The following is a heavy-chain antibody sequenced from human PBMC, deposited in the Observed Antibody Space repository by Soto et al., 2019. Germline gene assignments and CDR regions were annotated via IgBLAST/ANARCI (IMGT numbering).Heavy chain of an antibody. V-gene: IGHV1-2*02. CDR1: GYTFTGYY. CDR2: INPNSGGT. J-gene: IGHJ6*02. CDR3: ARDWVVVVAAPRTGMDV. D-gene: IGHD2-15*01. Sequence: GASVKVSCKASGYTFTGYYMHWVRQAPGQGLEWMGWINPNSGGTNYAQKFQGRVTMTRDTSISTAYMELSRLRSDDTAVYYCARDWVVVVAAPRTGMDVWGQGTTVTVSS.